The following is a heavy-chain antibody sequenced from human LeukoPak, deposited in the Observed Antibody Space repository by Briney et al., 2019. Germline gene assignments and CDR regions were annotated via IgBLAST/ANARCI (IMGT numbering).Heavy chain of an antibody. V-gene: IGHV4-39*07. J-gene: IGHJ5*02. CDR2: IYFSGTT. D-gene: IGHD2-15*01. Sequence: GSLRLSCAASGFTFSSYSMNWVRQAPGKGLEWIGSIYFSGTTYYNPSLQSRVTISVDTAKNQFSLKVTSVTAADTAAYYCARDAHCTGVSCYSPYNWFDPWGQGTLVTVSS. CDR3: ARDAHCTGVSCYSPYNWFDP. CDR1: GFTFSSYS.